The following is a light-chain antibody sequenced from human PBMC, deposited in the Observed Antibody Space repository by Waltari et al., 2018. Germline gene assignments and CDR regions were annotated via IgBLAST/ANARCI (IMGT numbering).Light chain of an antibody. V-gene: IGKV3-20*01. CDR1: QGLSSSS. CDR3: QHYSSSVT. J-gene: IGKJ4*01. CDR2: GAS. Sequence: EIVLTQSPGPLPLSPGERATRSCRASQGLSSSSLAWYQQKSGQAPRLLIYGASSRATGIPDRFSGSGSGTDFTLTISRLEPEDFAVYYCQHYSSSVTFGGGTKVEIK.